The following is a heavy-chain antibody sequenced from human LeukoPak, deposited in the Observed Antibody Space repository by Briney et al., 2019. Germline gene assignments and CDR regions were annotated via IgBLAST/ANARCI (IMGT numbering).Heavy chain of an antibody. V-gene: IGHV1-18*01. J-gene: IGHJ4*02. CDR2: IIAYNGNT. CDR1: GYTFTSYG. Sequence: ASVKVSCKAPGYTFTSYGFNWVRQAPGQGLEWMGWIIAYNGNTNYAQKLQGRVTMTTDTSTSTAYMELRSLRSDDTAVYYCARAGYDLLTLAPDPANDCWGQGTLVTVSS. CDR3: ARAGYDLLTLAPDPANDC. D-gene: IGHD3-9*01.